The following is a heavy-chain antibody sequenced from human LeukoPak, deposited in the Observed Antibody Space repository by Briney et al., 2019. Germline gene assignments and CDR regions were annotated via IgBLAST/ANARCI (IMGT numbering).Heavy chain of an antibody. CDR2: ITGSSGYI. J-gene: IGHJ4*02. Sequence: GGSLRLSCAASGFTLSDYSMNWVRQAPGQGLEWVSFITGSSGYIFYADSLKGRFTISRDNAKNSLWLQMSGLRAEDTAVYYCARVRSGYYIDYWGQGTLVTVSS. CDR1: GFTLSDYS. CDR3: ARVRSGYYIDY. D-gene: IGHD3-3*01. V-gene: IGHV3-21*01.